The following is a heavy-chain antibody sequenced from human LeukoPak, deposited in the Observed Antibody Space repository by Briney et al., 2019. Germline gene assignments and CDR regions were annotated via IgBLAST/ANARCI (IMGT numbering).Heavy chain of an antibody. CDR3: ARDNRRITIFGVATYGMDV. V-gene: IGHV3-53*01. J-gene: IGHJ6*02. D-gene: IGHD3-3*01. CDR1: GFTVSSSY. Sequence: GGSLRLSCAASGFTVSSSYMNWVRQAPGKGLEWVSVIYSGGSTYYADSVKGRFTISRDNSKNTLYLQMNSLRAEDTAVYYCARDNRRITIFGVATYGMDVWAKGPRSPSP. CDR2: IYSGGST.